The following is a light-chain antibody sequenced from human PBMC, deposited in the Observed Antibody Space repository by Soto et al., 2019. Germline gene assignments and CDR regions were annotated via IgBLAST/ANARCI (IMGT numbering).Light chain of an antibody. CDR1: QSINMF. J-gene: IGKJ5*01. Sequence: DIPMTQSPSSLSASVGDRVTITCRSSQSINMFLNWYQQKPGKAPNLLIYLATRLQSGVPSRFRGSGSGTEFTLTISSLQLEDFAPYYCQQSYRLPITFGQGTRL. CDR2: LAT. CDR3: QQSYRLPIT. V-gene: IGKV1-39*01.